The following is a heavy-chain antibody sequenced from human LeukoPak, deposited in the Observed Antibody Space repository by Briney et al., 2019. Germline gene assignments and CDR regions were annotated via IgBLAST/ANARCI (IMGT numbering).Heavy chain of an antibody. CDR2: IDSGGST. V-gene: IGHV3-66*01. CDR3: ARTYGDYDYYYGMHV. J-gene: IGHJ6*01. Sequence: GGSLRLSSAASGITVSRHYMTWVRQAPGKGLEWVSVIDSGGSTDSADSVKGRFSVSRDNSKNTLYLQMNSLRVEDTAAYYCARTYGDYDYYYGMHVWGQGTTVTVSS. D-gene: IGHD4-17*01. CDR1: GITVSRHY.